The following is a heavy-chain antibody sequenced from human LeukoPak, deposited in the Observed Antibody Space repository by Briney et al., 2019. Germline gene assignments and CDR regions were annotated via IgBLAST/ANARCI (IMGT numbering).Heavy chain of an antibody. CDR1: GGSISSSSYY. Sequence: PSETLSLTCTVSGGSISSSSYYWGWIRQPPGQGLEWIGSIFDSGSTSYNPSLNSRVTLPVDTSKKHFSLKLSSVTAADTAVYYCARHGCSSNICHFDYWGQGTLVTVSS. V-gene: IGHV4-39*01. CDR3: ARHGCSSNICHFDY. D-gene: IGHD2-2*01. J-gene: IGHJ4*02. CDR2: IFDSGST.